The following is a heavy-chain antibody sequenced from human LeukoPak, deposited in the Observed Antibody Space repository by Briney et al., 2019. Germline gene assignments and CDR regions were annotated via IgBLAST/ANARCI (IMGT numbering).Heavy chain of an antibody. CDR1: GFTFSTYA. D-gene: IGHD3-22*01. CDR2: LTNSGGSGGFT. J-gene: IGHJ4*02. Sequence: PGGSLRLSCAASGFTFSTYAMSWVRQAPGKGLEWVSALTNSGGSGGFTYYADSGKGLFIISRDNSKSTLYLQLSSLGAEDTAVYYCAKAMSTDHYDSRGFYRVDFDSWGQGTLVTVFS. CDR3: AKAMSTDHYDSRGFYRVDFDS. V-gene: IGHV3-23*01.